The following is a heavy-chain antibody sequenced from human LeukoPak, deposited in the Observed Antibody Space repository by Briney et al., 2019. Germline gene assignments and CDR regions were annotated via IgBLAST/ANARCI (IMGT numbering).Heavy chain of an antibody. Sequence: ASVKVSCKASGYTFTGYYMHWLRQAPGQGLEWMGWINPNSGGTNYAQKFQGRVTMTRDTSISTAYMELSRLRSDDTAVYYCARDVLSDTYYYDSSGYYHRPLFDYWGQGTLVTVSS. CDR2: INPNSGGT. D-gene: IGHD3-22*01. CDR1: GYTFTGYY. CDR3: ARDVLSDTYYYDSSGYYHRPLFDY. J-gene: IGHJ4*02. V-gene: IGHV1-2*02.